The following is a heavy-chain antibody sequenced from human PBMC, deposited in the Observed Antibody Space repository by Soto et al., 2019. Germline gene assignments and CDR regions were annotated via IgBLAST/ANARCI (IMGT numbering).Heavy chain of an antibody. J-gene: IGHJ6*04. D-gene: IGHD2-8*02. CDR3: AKDDWGWSTPLGV. CDR2: ISYDGSNK. Sequence: QVQLVESGGGVVQPGRSLRLSCAASGFTFRSYGMHWVRQAPGKGLEWVAVISYDGSNKYYADSVKRRFTISRDNSKNTRYLQMNSLRAEDTAVYYCAKDDWGWSTPLGVWGRGTTVTDSS. V-gene: IGHV3-30*18. CDR1: GFTFRSYG.